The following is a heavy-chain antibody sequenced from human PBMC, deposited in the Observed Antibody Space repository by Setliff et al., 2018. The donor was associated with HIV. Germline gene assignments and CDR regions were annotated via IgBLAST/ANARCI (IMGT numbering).Heavy chain of an antibody. J-gene: IGHJ4*02. V-gene: IGHV3-48*01. CDR1: GFTFSSYS. D-gene: IGHD5-18*01. CDR3: ATRGYSYGYKDFDY. CDR2: ISTSSTTI. Sequence: GGSLRLSCAASGFTFSSYSMNWVRQAPGKGLEWVSYISTSSTTIYYADSVKGRFTISRDNSKNTLYLQMNSLRAEDTAVYYCATRGYSYGYKDFDYWGQGTLVTVSS.